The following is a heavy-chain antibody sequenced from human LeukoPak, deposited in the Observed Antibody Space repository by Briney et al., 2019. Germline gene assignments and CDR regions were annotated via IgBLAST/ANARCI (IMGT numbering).Heavy chain of an antibody. CDR3: ARDHPYGGGDVGDY. CDR2: ISAYNGNT. D-gene: IGHD4-23*01. Sequence: AAVKVSCKASGYTLTSQGISWVRQAPGQGREWMGWISAYNGNTNYAQKLQGRVTMTTDTSTSTAYMELRSLRSDDTAVYYCARDHPYGGGDVGDYWGQGTLVTVSS. CDR1: GYTLTSQG. V-gene: IGHV1-18*01. J-gene: IGHJ4*02.